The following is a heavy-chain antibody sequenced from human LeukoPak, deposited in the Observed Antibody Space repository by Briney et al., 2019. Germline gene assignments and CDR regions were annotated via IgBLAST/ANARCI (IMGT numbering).Heavy chain of an antibody. CDR2: ISSGGVTT. J-gene: IGHJ5*02. V-gene: IGHV3-23*01. D-gene: IGHD6-13*01. Sequence: GGSLRLSCAASGFTFSSYAMSWVRQAPGKGLEWVSTISSGGVTTYYADSVKGRLTISRDNSKNTVYLQMNSLRDDDTAVYFCARESPVAAVGRSWFDPWGQGTLVTVPS. CDR1: GFTFSSYA. CDR3: ARESPVAAVGRSWFDP.